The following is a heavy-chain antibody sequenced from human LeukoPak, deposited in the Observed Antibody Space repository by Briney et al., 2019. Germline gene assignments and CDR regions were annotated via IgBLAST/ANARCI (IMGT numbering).Heavy chain of an antibody. D-gene: IGHD6-19*01. J-gene: IGHJ4*02. CDR1: GGTFSSYA. CDR3: ARLVAGRDQTYYFDY. Sequence: SVKVSCKASGGTFSSYAISWVRQAPGQGLEWMGGIIPIFGTANFAQKFQGRVTITADESTSTAYMELSSLRSEDTAVYYCARLVAGRDQTYYFDYWGQGTLVTVSS. V-gene: IGHV1-69*13. CDR2: IIPIFGTA.